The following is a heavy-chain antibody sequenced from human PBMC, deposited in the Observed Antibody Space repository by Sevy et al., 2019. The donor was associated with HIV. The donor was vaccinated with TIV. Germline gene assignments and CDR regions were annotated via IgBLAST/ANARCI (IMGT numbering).Heavy chain of an antibody. Sequence: GGSLRLSCAASGFTFSSYWMTWVRQAPGKGLEWVANIKQDMSEKYYADSVKGRFTISRDNARNSLYLQMESLRAEDTVVYYCARAQQVTMLVVIGGLYFDFWGQGTLVTVPS. D-gene: IGHD3-22*01. CDR1: GFTFSSYW. CDR3: ARAQQVTMLVVIGGLYFDF. J-gene: IGHJ4*02. V-gene: IGHV3-7*01. CDR2: IKQDMSEK.